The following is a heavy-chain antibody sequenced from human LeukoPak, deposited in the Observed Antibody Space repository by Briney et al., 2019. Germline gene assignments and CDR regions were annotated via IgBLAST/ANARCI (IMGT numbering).Heavy chain of an antibody. J-gene: IGHJ5*02. CDR1: GGSISSGAYY. D-gene: IGHD1-26*01. Sequence: SETLSLTCTVSGGSISSGAYYWSWIRQPPGKGLEWIGYFYHSGNTYYNVSLNSQVTISVDRSKNQFSLRLSSVTAADTAVYYCARSYVVGATVRWFDPWGQGTPVTVSS. CDR3: ARSYVVGATVRWFDP. CDR2: FYHSGNT. V-gene: IGHV4-30-2*01.